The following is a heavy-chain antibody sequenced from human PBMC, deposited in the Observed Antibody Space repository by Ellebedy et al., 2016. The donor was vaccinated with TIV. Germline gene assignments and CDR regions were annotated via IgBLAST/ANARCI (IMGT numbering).Heavy chain of an antibody. CDR1: GFAFSIYA. CDR3: AKDSFVHDSSGYYSPFDR. Sequence: GESLKISCGASGFAFSIYAMAWVRQAPGKGLEWVSSISESGGSTFYTDTARGRFTVSRDNSKNSLYLQMNSLGADDTAVYYCAKDSFVHDSSGYYSPFDRWGQGTLVTVSS. V-gene: IGHV3-23*01. D-gene: IGHD3-22*01. CDR2: ISESGGST. J-gene: IGHJ4*02.